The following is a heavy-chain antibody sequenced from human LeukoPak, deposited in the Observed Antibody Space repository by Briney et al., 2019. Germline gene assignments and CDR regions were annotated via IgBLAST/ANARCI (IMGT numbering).Heavy chain of an antibody. V-gene: IGHV1-69*13. D-gene: IGHD3-3*01. CDR1: GGTFSSYA. J-gene: IGHJ4*02. CDR3: ASLTQGYDFWSGYYKTAPVDY. Sequence: SVKVSCKASGGTFSSYAISWGRQAPGQGLEWMGGIIPIFGTANYAQKFQGRVTITADESTSTAYMELSSLRSEDTAVYYCASLTQGYDFWSGYYKTAPVDYWGQGTLVTVSS. CDR2: IIPIFGTA.